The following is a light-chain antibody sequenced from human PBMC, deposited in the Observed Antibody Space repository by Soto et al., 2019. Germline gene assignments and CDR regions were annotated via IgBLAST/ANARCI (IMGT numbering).Light chain of an antibody. V-gene: IGLV2-14*01. CDR1: SSDVGGHNS. Sequence: QSALTQPASVSGSPGQSITISCTGTSSDVGGHNSISWYQQHPGKAPKLIIYDVGNRPSGVSNRFSGSKSGNTASLIISGLQAEDGADYYCSSFTSSTTVLFGGGTKLTVL. CDR2: DVG. CDR3: SSFTSSTTVL. J-gene: IGLJ2*01.